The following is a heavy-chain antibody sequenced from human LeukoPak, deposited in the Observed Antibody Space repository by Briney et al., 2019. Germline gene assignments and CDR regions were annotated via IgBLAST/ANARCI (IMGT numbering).Heavy chain of an antibody. V-gene: IGHV7-4-1*02. Sequence: ASVKVSCKASGYTFTSYAMNWVRQAPGQGLEWMGWINTNTGNPTYAQGFTGRFVFSLDTSVSTAYLQISSLKAEDTAVYYCARDAHTEALLGDYYYYGMDVWGQGTTVTVSS. D-gene: IGHD3-16*01. CDR2: INTNTGNP. CDR1: GYTFTSYA. CDR3: ARDAHTEALLGDYYYYGMDV. J-gene: IGHJ6*02.